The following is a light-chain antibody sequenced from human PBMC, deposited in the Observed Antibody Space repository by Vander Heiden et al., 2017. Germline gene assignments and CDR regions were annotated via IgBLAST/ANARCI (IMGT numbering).Light chain of an antibody. CDR2: DAS. J-gene: IGKJ2*01. Sequence: DIQMTQSPSSLSAPVGDRVTITCRASQSIASFLNWYQQKPGKAPNLLIYDASTLQSGVPSRFTAIGSGTDFTLTISSLQPEDFATYYCQQSYTIPLTFGQGTKLEIK. CDR1: QSIASF. CDR3: QQSYTIPLT. V-gene: IGKV1-39*01.